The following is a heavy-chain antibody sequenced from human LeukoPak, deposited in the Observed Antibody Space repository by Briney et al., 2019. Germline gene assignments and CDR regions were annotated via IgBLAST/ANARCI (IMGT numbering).Heavy chain of an antibody. CDR1: GFTFSNAW. CDR3: TTDRGWELLFY. D-gene: IGHD1-26*01. J-gene: IGHJ4*02. CDR2: IKSKTDGGTT. V-gene: IGHV3-15*01. Sequence: GGSLRLSCAASGFTFSNAWMSWDRQAPGKGLEWVGRIKSKTDGGTTDYAAPVKGRFTISRDDSKNTLYLQMNSLKTEDTAVYYCTTDRGWELLFYWGQGTLVTVSS.